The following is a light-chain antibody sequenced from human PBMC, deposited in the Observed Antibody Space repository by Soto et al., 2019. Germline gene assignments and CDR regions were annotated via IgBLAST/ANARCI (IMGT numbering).Light chain of an antibody. CDR1: SSNIGAGYD. CDR3: QSYDSGLSGFVI. Sequence: QAVVTQPPSVSGAPGQRVTISCSGSSSNIGAGYDVHWYQQLPGTAPKLLIYANTNRPSGVPDRFSGSKSGTSASLAITGLQAEDEADYFCQSYDSGLSGFVIFGGGTKLTVL. V-gene: IGLV1-40*01. CDR2: ANT. J-gene: IGLJ2*01.